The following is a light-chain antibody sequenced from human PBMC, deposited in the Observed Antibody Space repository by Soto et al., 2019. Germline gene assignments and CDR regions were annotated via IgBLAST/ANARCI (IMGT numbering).Light chain of an antibody. CDR1: QTISNY. CDR2: AAS. J-gene: IGKJ4*01. CDR3: QQLNSFPLT. Sequence: DIHMTQSPSSLSAFVGDRVTITCRAGQTISNYVNWYQQKPGKAPKVLIYAASTLQSGVPSRFSGSGSGTDFTLTISSLQPEDFATYYCQQLNSFPLTFGGGTKVDIK. V-gene: IGKV1-9*01.